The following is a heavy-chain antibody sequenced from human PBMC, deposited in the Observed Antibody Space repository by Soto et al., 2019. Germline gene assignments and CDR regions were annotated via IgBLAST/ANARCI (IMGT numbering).Heavy chain of an antibody. D-gene: IGHD3-22*01. J-gene: IGHJ4*02. Sequence: SVKVSCKASGGSLNTYTISWVRQAPGQGLEWMGRIIPMVGVTNYAQKFQGRVMITADKSTSTAYMELSSLRFEDTAVYYCARDEGHSSARYDNFDYWGQGTAVTVSS. CDR1: GGSLNTYT. CDR2: IIPMVGVT. V-gene: IGHV1-69*04. CDR3: ARDEGHSSARYDNFDY.